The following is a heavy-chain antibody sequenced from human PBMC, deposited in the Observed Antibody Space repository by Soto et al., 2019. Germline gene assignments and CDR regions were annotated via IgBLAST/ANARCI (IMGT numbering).Heavy chain of an antibody. J-gene: IGHJ5*02. Sequence: QFPLVQSGVEVKTPGASVKVSCQSSGYTFFPYYISWVRQAPGQGLEWMGWISTYSGDTKYAQKFQGRVTMTTDTSTTTAYLELRSLRSDDTAVYYCARHHGPTTSENWFDPWGQGTLVTVSS. V-gene: IGHV1-18*01. CDR3: ARHHGPTTSENWFDP. CDR1: GYTFFPYY. D-gene: IGHD5-12*01. CDR2: ISTYSGDT.